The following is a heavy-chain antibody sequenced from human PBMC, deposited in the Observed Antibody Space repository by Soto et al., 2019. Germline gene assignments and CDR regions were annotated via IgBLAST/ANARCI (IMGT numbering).Heavy chain of an antibody. J-gene: IGHJ6*02. CDR2: IIPIFGTA. V-gene: IGHV1-69*12. CDR3: ARTCSGGSCYLHYYYGMDV. D-gene: IGHD2-15*01. Sequence: QVQLVQSGAEVTKPGSSVKVSCKASGGTFSSYAISWVRQAPGQGLEWMGGIIPIFGTANYAQKFQGRVTITADESTSTAYMELSSLRSEDTAVYYCARTCSGGSCYLHYYYGMDVWGQGTTVTVSS. CDR1: GGTFSSYA.